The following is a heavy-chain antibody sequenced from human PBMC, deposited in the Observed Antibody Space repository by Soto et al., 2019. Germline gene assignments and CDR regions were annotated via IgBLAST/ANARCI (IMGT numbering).Heavy chain of an antibody. D-gene: IGHD3-10*01. Sequence: EVQLVESGGGLVQPGGSLRLSCVDSGFTFSSYWMSWVRQAPVKGLEGVGNIKQDGSEENYVDFVKGGFTISRDNAKNSMYLQMNSLRAEDTAVYYCARIASSGRGWDVWGQGTTVVVSS. CDR1: GFTFSSYW. CDR2: IKQDGSEE. V-gene: IGHV3-7*01. CDR3: ARIASSGRGWDV. J-gene: IGHJ6*02.